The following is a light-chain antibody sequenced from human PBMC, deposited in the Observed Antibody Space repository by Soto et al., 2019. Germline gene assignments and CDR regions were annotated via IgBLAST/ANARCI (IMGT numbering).Light chain of an antibody. CDR3: QQYGSSPPGIT. CDR1: QSVSSSY. CDR2: GAS. Sequence: EIVFTQSPGTLSFSPGERATLSCRASQSVSSSYLAWYQQKPGQAPRLLIYGASSRATGIPDRFSGSGSGTDFTLTISRLEPEDFAVYYCQQYGSSPPGITFGQGTRLEIK. V-gene: IGKV3-20*01. J-gene: IGKJ5*01.